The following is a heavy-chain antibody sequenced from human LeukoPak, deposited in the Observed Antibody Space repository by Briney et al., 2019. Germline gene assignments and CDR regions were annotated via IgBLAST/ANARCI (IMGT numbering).Heavy chain of an antibody. CDR1: GYTFTDYY. CDR2: INPTTRST. Sequence: GASVKVSCKASGYTFTDYYMHWVRQAPGQGLEWMGIINPTTRSTSYAQKFQGRVTMTRDTSTSTVYMELSSLRSEDTAVYYCARDPPLGLGTPEYYFDYWGQGTLVTVSS. V-gene: IGHV1-46*01. CDR3: ARDPPLGLGTPEYYFDY. D-gene: IGHD3-16*01. J-gene: IGHJ4*02.